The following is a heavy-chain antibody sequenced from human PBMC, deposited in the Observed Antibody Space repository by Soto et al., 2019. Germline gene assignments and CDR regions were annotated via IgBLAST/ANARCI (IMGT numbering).Heavy chain of an antibody. CDR3: ARAHAPTLPFDY. Sequence: PSETLSLTCTVSGGSIRNVNWSWIRQPPGKGLEWIGFIYHSGNTKYNPSLKSRVTISIDTSKNQFSLSLNSVTAADTGVYFCARAHAPTLPFDYWGQGTLVTVSS. CDR1: GGSIRNVN. J-gene: IGHJ4*02. D-gene: IGHD2-15*01. CDR2: IYHSGNT. V-gene: IGHV4-59*01.